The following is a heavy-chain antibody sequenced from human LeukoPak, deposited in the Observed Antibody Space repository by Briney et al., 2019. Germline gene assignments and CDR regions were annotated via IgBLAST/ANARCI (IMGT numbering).Heavy chain of an antibody. Sequence: PGGSLRLSCEGSGFTFSNYWMTWVRQAPEKGLELVANIKPSGSEKHYADSVEGRFTISRDNAKNSLYLQMNSLRAEDTAVYYCARDLDTYVVLTAYDTFDIWGQGTMVTVSS. CDR2: IKPSGSEK. V-gene: IGHV3-7*01. CDR1: GFTFSNYW. CDR3: ARDLDTYVVLTAYDTFDI. J-gene: IGHJ3*02. D-gene: IGHD2-21*02.